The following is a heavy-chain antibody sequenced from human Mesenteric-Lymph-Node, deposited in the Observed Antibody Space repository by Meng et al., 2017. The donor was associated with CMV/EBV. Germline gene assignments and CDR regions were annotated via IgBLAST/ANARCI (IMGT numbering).Heavy chain of an antibody. Sequence: SISAGGFYWSWIRRHPGKGLEWVAYIFYAGSTYFNPSLRSRLTMSVDTSKNQFSLKLTSVTAADTAVYYCARGLNNYYYDSSGYDDYWGQGTLVTVSS. CDR3: ARGLNNYYYDSSGYDDY. D-gene: IGHD3-22*01. V-gene: IGHV4-31*02. CDR1: SISAGGFY. CDR2: IFYAGST. J-gene: IGHJ4*02.